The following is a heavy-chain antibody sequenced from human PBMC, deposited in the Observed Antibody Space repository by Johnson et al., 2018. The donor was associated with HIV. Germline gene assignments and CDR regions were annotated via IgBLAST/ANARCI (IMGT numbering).Heavy chain of an antibody. D-gene: IGHD1-14*01. V-gene: IGHV3-7*03. CDR3: ARAGASSGRPDAFDI. Sequence: VQLVESGGGLVQPGGSLRLSCAASGFTFSSYWMNWVRQAPGKGLEWVANINQEGSEKHYVDSVKGRFTISRDNSKNTLYLQMNSLRAEDTAVYYCARAGASSGRPDAFDIWGQGTMVTVSS. CDR2: INQEGSEK. CDR1: GFTFSSYW. J-gene: IGHJ3*02.